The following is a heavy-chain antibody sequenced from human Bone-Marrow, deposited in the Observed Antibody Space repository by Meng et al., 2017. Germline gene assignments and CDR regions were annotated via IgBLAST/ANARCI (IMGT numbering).Heavy chain of an antibody. D-gene: IGHD2-21*01. CDR2: IYFSGTT. CDR3: ARDGGISVF. CDR1: GGSISSGTYY. V-gene: IGHV4-31*03. Sequence: LRLSCKVSGGSISSGTYYWSWIRQHPGKGLEWIGYIYFSGTTSYNPSLKSRVTISVDTSKNQFSLKLSSVTAADTAVYYCARDGGISVFWGQGTLVTVSS. J-gene: IGHJ4*02.